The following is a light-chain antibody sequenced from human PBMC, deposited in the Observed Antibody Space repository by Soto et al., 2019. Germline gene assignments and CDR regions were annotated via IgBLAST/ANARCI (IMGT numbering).Light chain of an antibody. V-gene: IGKV3-20*01. Sequence: EIVLTQSPGTLSLSPGERATLSCRASQNVSSSYLAWYQQKPGQAPRLLIYGASSRATGIPDRFSGSGSGTDFTLAISRLEPDDFAVYYCQQYGSSPWTFGQGTKVEIK. J-gene: IGKJ1*01. CDR1: QNVSSSY. CDR2: GAS. CDR3: QQYGSSPWT.